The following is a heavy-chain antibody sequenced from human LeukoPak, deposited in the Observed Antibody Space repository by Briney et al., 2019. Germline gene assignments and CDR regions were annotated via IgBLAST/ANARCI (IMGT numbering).Heavy chain of an antibody. D-gene: IGHD5-18*01. CDR1: GGSISSSSYY. CDR3: ARLKRKQLWLGFDY. V-gene: IGHV4-39*01. CDR2: IYYSGST. Sequence: PSETLSLTCTVSGGSISSSSYYWGWIRQPPGKGLEWIGSIYYSGSTYYNPSLKSRVTISVDTSKNQFSLKLSSVTAAKPAVYYCARLKRKQLWLGFDYGGKEPLVTVSS. J-gene: IGHJ4*02.